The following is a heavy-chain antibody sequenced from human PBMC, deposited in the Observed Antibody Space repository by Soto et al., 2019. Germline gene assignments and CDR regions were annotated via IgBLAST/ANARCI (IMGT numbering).Heavy chain of an antibody. Sequence: QVQLVESGGGVVQPGRSLRLSCAASGFTFRSYAMHWVRQAPGKGLEWVAVISYDGSNKYYADSVKGRFTISRDNSKNTLYLQMNSLRAGDTAVYYCARPLWRDDYNWGYFDLWGRGTLVTVSS. CDR1: GFTFRSYA. CDR3: ARPLWRDDYNWGYFDL. J-gene: IGHJ2*01. CDR2: ISYDGSNK. D-gene: IGHD4-4*01. V-gene: IGHV3-30-3*01.